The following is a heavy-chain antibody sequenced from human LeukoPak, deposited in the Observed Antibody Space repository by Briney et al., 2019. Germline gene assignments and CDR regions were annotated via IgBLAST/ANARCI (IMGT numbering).Heavy chain of an antibody. V-gene: IGHV1-2*02. CDR3: ATDSGYDFSLYYYYGMDV. Sequence: ASVKVSCKASGYTFTGYYMHWVRQAPGQGLEWMGWINPNSGGTNYAQKFQGRVTMTRDTSISTAYMELSRLRSDDTAVYYCATDSGYDFSLYYYYGMDVWGQGTTVTVSS. J-gene: IGHJ6*02. CDR1: GYTFTGYY. CDR2: INPNSGGT. D-gene: IGHD5-12*01.